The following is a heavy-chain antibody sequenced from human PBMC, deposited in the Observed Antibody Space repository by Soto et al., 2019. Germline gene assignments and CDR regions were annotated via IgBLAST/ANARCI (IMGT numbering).Heavy chain of an antibody. CDR1: GYTFTSYA. Sequence: ASVKVSCKASGYTFTSYAMHWVRQAPGQRLEWMGWINAGNGNTKYSQKFQGRVTITRDTSASTAYMELSSLRSEDTAVYYCARRRGIAARGGYYYYGMDVWGQGTTVTVSS. CDR3: ARRRGIAARGGYYYYGMDV. V-gene: IGHV1-3*01. J-gene: IGHJ6*02. D-gene: IGHD6-6*01. CDR2: INAGNGNT.